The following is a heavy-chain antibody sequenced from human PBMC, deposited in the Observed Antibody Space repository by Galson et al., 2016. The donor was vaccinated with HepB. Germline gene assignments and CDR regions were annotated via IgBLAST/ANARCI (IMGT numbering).Heavy chain of an antibody. Sequence: SVKVSCKASGGIFSSYAISWVRQAPGQGLEWMGGIIPSFVTPTYAQKFQGRVTITADESTSTASMELSSLKSEDTAVYYCARDLGYSDGSGDYWGQGTLVTVSS. D-gene: IGHD5-12*01. CDR2: IIPSFVTP. V-gene: IGHV1-69*13. CDR1: GGIFSSYA. CDR3: ARDLGYSDGSGDY. J-gene: IGHJ4*02.